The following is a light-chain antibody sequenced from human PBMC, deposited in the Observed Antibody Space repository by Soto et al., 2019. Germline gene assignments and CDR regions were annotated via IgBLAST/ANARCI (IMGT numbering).Light chain of an antibody. Sequence: DIQMTQSPSSLSASIGDRVTITCQASQDINKYLNWYQEKPGKAPKLLIFDASNLETGVPSRFSGSGSGTDFSFTISSLQPEDIATYYCQQYDDLPLTFGGGTKVEI. CDR1: QDINKY. V-gene: IGKV1-33*01. CDR2: DAS. CDR3: QQYDDLPLT. J-gene: IGKJ4*01.